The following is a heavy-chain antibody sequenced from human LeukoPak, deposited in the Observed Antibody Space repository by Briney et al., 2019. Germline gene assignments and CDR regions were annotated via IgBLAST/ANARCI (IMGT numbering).Heavy chain of an antibody. Sequence: GESLKISCKGSGYSFTSYWIGWVRQMPGKGLEWMGIIYPGDSDTRYSPPFQGQVTIPADKSISTAYLQWSSLKASDTAMYYCARQYCGGDCYSAAYYFDYWGQGTLVTVSS. CDR2: IYPGDSDT. V-gene: IGHV5-51*01. CDR1: GYSFTSYW. J-gene: IGHJ4*02. D-gene: IGHD2-21*02. CDR3: ARQYCGGDCYSAAYYFDY.